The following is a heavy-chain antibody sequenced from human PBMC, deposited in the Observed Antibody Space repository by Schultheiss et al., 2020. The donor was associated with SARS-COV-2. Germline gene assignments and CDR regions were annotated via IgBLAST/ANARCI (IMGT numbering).Heavy chain of an antibody. CDR2: INPSGGST. CDR3: ASTKHTGYCSSTSCYTDYYYYGMDV. D-gene: IGHD2-2*02. Sequence: ASVKVSCKASGYTFTSYYMHWVRQAPGQGLEWMGIINPSGGSTSYAQKFQGRVTMTRDTSTSTVYMELSSLRSEDTAVYYCASTKHTGYCSSTSCYTDYYYYGMDVWGQGTTVTVS. CDR1: GYTFTSYY. V-gene: IGHV1-46*01. J-gene: IGHJ6*02.